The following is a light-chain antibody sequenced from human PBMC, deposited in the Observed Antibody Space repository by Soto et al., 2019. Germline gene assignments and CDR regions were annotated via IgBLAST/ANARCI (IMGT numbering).Light chain of an antibody. CDR3: QKYGSLSWT. CDR1: QNVDRNY. CDR2: GAL. V-gene: IGKV3-20*01. J-gene: IGKJ1*01. Sequence: EIVLTQSPCTLSLSVGERATLSCRASQNVDRNYLGCYQQQGDQATRIIIFGALGRATAIPDRCSGSGSGTDFTLTISRLEPEDFAVYDCQKYGSLSWTFGQGTKVDIK.